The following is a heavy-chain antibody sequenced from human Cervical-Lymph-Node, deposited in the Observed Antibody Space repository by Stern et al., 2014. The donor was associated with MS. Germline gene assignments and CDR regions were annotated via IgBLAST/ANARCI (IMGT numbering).Heavy chain of an antibody. CDR2: INTNTGSS. Sequence: VQLVESGSELKKPGASVKVSCKASGYTFTNYPINWVRQAPGQGLEWMGWINTNTGSSTYAQGYTGRFVFSLDTSVDTAYLQISSLKAEDTAVYYCARDFVDTAMVARSDYFDCWGQGTLVTVSS. CDR1: GYTFTNYP. D-gene: IGHD5-18*01. V-gene: IGHV7-4-1*02. J-gene: IGHJ4*02. CDR3: ARDFVDTAMVARSDYFDC.